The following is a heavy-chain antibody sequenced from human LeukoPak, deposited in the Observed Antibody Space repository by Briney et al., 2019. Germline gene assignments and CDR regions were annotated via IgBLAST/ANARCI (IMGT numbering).Heavy chain of an antibody. CDR1: GGSISSYY. D-gene: IGHD3-22*01. Sequence: SETLSLTCTVSGGSISSYYWGWIRQPPGKGLEWIGSIYHSGSTYYNPSLKSRVTISVDTSKNQFSLKLSSVTAADTAVYYCARESKITMIVVVIHNWFDPWGQGTLVTVSS. CDR3: ARESKITMIVVVIHNWFDP. CDR2: IYHSGST. J-gene: IGHJ5*02. V-gene: IGHV4-38-2*02.